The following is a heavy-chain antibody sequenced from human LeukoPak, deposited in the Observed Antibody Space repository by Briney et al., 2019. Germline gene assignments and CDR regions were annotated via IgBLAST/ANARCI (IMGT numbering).Heavy chain of an antibody. CDR3: TTDLPADYYYGSGSYYSY. CDR1: GFTFSNAW. V-gene: IGHV3-15*01. CDR2: IKSKTDGGTT. J-gene: IGHJ4*02. Sequence: GGSLRLSCAASGFTFSNAWMSWVRQAPGKGLEWVGRIKSKTDGGTTDYAAPVKGRFTISRDDSKNTLYLQMNSLKTEDTAVYYCTTDLPADYYYGSGSYYSYWGQGTLVTVSS. D-gene: IGHD3-10*01.